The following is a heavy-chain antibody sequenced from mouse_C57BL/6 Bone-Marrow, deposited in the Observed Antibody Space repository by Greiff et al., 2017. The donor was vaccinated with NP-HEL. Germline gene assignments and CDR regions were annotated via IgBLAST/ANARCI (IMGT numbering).Heavy chain of an antibody. Sequence: EVQLQQSGGDLVKPGGSLKLSCAASGFTFSSYGMSWVRQTPDKRLEWVATISSGGSYTYYPDSVKGRFTISRDNAKNTLYLQMSSLKSEDTAMYYCARQGEYYAMDYWGQGTSVTVSS. V-gene: IGHV5-6*01. CDR1: GFTFSSYG. J-gene: IGHJ4*01. CDR2: ISSGGSYT. CDR3: ARQGEYYAMDY.